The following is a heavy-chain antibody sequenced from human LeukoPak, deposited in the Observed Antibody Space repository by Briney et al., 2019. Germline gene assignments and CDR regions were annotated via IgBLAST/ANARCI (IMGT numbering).Heavy chain of an antibody. CDR2: IYYSGST. D-gene: IGHD6-19*01. V-gene: IGHV4-59*01. Sequence: SETLSLTCTVSGGSISSYYWSRIRQPPGKGLEWIGYIYYSGSTNYNPSLKSRVTISVDTSKNQFSLKLSSVTAADTAVYYCARAPHGGWFDYWGQGTLVTVSS. CDR3: ARAPHGGWFDY. CDR1: GGSISSYY. J-gene: IGHJ4*02.